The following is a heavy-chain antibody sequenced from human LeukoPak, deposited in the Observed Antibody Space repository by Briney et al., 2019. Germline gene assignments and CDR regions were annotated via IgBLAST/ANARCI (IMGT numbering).Heavy chain of an antibody. D-gene: IGHD3-10*01. CDR3: ARVSGSYEDY. V-gene: IGHV4-39*07. Sequence: SETLSLTCTVSGGSISSSSYYWGWIRQPPGKGLEWIGTIYYSGSTHYIPCLKSRVTISVDTSKNQFSLKLSSVTAADTAVYYCARVSGSYEDYWGQGNLVTVSA. CDR2: IYYSGST. J-gene: IGHJ4*02. CDR1: GGSISSSSYY.